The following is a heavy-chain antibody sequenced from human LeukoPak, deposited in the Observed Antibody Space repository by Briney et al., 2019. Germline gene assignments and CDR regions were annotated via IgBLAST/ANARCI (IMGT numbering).Heavy chain of an antibody. Sequence: SETLSLTCTVSGASISNSNYYWGWIRQPPGKGLEWLGSIYYTGSSYSSPSLKSRVTLSVDTSNNQFSLSLTSVTAADTAMYYCAKRGYTYSAYYFDDWGHGNLVTVSS. CDR2: IYYTGSS. V-gene: IGHV4-39*01. CDR1: GASISNSNYY. D-gene: IGHD5-18*01. J-gene: IGHJ4*01. CDR3: AKRGYTYSAYYFDD.